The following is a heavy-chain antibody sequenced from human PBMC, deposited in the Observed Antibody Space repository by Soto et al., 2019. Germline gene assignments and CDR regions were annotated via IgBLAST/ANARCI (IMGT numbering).Heavy chain of an antibody. CDR2: ISAYNGNK. V-gene: IGHV1-18*04. Sequence: AGVKVSFQASGYTFTSYGISWVRQAPGQGREWMGWISAYNGNKNYAQKLQGRVTMTTDTSTSTAYMELRSLRSDDTAVYYCAREGDGYSSSWGNYYYYYGMDVWGQGTTVTVSS. CDR1: GYTFTSYG. CDR3: AREGDGYSSSWGNYYYYYGMDV. D-gene: IGHD6-13*01. J-gene: IGHJ6*02.